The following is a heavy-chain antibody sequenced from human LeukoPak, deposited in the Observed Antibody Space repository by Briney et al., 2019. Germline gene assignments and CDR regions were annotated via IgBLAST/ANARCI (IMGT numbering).Heavy chain of an antibody. CDR3: ARFEVLVVTALDY. J-gene: IGHJ4*02. CDR2: IKQDGSEK. CDR1: GFTFSSYA. Sequence: GGSLRLSCAASGFTFSSYAMSWVRQAPGKGLEWVANIKQDGSEKYYVDSVKGRFTISRDNAKNSLYLQMNSLRAEDTAVYYCARFEVLVVTALDYWGQGTLVTVSS. D-gene: IGHD2-21*02. V-gene: IGHV3-7*01.